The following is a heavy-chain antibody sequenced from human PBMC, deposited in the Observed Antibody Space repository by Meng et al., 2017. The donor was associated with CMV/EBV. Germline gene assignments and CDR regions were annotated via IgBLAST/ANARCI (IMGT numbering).Heavy chain of an antibody. V-gene: IGHV3-21*01. CDR1: GFTFGDYA. CDR2: ISSSSSYI. CDR3: ARDEYDFWSGKDWRWDYYYYGMDV. J-gene: IGHJ6*02. Sequence: GGSLRLSCTASGFTFGDYAMNWVRQAPGKGLEWVSSISSSSSYIYYADSVKGRFTISRDNAKNSLYLQMNSLRAEDTAVYYCARDEYDFWSGKDWRWDYYYYGMDVWGQGTTVTSP. D-gene: IGHD3-3*01.